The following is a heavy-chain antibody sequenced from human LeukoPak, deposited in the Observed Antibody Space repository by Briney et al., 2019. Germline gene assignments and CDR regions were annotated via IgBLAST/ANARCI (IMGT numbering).Heavy chain of an antibody. J-gene: IGHJ4*02. CDR3: ARDPYYDFWSGYSYYFDY. V-gene: IGHV3-7*01. D-gene: IGHD3-3*01. CDR1: GFTFSSYW. CDR2: IKQDGSEE. Sequence: GGSLRLSCAASGFTFSSYWMSWVRQAPGKGLEWVANIKQDGSEEYYVDSVKGRFTISRDNAKNSLYLQMNSLRAEDTAVYYCARDPYYDFWSGYSYYFDYWGQGTLVTVSS.